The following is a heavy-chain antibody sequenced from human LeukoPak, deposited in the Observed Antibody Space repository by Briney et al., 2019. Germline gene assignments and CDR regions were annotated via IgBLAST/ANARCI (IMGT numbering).Heavy chain of an antibody. CDR1: GLAFQNYW. CDR3: ATTFPCCADGTCAL. V-gene: IGHV3-7*01. Sequence: PGGSLRLSCVATGLAFQNYWMTWVRQAPGKGPEWVATIRPDGSTFTYVDAVRGRFTISRDNPKNSLYLQMHSLRADDTAVYYCATTFPCCADGTCALGGQGTLVIVSS. J-gene: IGHJ1*01. D-gene: IGHD2/OR15-2a*01. CDR2: IRPDGSTF.